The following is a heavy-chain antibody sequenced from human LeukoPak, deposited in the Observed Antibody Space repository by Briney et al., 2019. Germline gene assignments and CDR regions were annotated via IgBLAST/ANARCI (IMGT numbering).Heavy chain of an antibody. Sequence: SETLSLTCAVYGGSFSGYYWSWIRQPPGKGLEWIGEINHSGSTNYNPSLKSRVTISVDTSKNQFSLKLSSVTAADTAMYYCAIRIDPSDYWGQGTLVTVSS. CDR2: INHSGST. CDR1: GGSFSGYY. CDR3: AIRIDPSDY. J-gene: IGHJ4*02. V-gene: IGHV4-34*01. D-gene: IGHD3-3*02.